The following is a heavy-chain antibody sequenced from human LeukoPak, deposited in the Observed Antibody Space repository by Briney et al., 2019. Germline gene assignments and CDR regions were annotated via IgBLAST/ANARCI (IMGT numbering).Heavy chain of an antibody. CDR2: IYHSVST. Sequence: SETLSLTCAVSGYSINSGYYWGWIRQPPGRGLEWIGSIYHSVSTYYNPSLKSRVTISVDTSKNQFSLKLSSVTAADTAVYYCARHQAHSFHFDYWGQGTLVTVSS. CDR3: ARHQAHSFHFDY. V-gene: IGHV4-38-2*01. D-gene: IGHD3-16*02. J-gene: IGHJ4*02. CDR1: GYSINSGYY.